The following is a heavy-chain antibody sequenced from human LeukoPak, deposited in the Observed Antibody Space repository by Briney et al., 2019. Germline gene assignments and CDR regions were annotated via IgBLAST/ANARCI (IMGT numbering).Heavy chain of an antibody. V-gene: IGHV4-59*01. Sequence: SETLSLTCTVSGGSISSYYWSWIRQPPGKGLEWIGYIYYSGSTNYNLSLKSRVTISVDTSKNQFSLKLSSVTAADTAVYYCARVGYYYDSSGYYYRYYFDYWGQGTLVTVSS. J-gene: IGHJ4*02. CDR2: IYYSGST. D-gene: IGHD3-22*01. CDR3: ARVGYYYDSSGYYYRYYFDY. CDR1: GGSISSYY.